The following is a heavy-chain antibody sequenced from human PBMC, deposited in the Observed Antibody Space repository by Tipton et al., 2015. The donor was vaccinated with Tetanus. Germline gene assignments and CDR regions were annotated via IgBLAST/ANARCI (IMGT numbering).Heavy chain of an antibody. J-gene: IGHJ4*02. CDR1: GGSLSSSDYY. CDR2: VSYSGRT. D-gene: IGHD2-2*01. CDR3: AKSDRVTRTSWYFHD. Sequence: TLSLTCIVSGGSLSSSDYYGAWVRQSPLKGLEWIGSVSYSGRTYYNPSLKSRVTMSVDTSKEDFSVRLTSVTAADTAVYYCAKSDRVTRTSWYFHDWGQGTLVTVSS. V-gene: IGHV4-39*02.